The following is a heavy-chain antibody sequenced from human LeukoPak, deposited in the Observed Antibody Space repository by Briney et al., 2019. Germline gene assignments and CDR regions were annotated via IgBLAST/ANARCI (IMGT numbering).Heavy chain of an antibody. D-gene: IGHD3-22*01. CDR2: IRYDESSK. CDR3: AKSYTLIVRPIDYLDF. V-gene: IGHV3-30*02. J-gene: IGHJ4*02. CDR1: GFAFNIYG. Sequence: GGSLRLSCAGSGFAFNIYGLHWIRPPPGEGLERLAFIRYDESSKYKADSVKGRFTIPIDKPKKTLYLQMNSLRAEDTAVYYCAKSYTLIVRPIDYLDFWGQGTLVTVSS.